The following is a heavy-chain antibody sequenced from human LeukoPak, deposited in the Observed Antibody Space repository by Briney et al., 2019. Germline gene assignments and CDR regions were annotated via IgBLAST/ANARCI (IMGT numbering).Heavy chain of an antibody. CDR2: ISRSSSYI. J-gene: IGHJ4*02. CDR3: ARGGVSVGGNFDY. Sequence: KPGGSLRLSCAASGFTFSTFAMIWVRQAPGKGLEWVSSISRSSSYIYYADSMKGRFTISRDNANNSLFLQMNSLRAEDTAVYYCARGGVSVGGNFDYWGQGTLVTVSS. D-gene: IGHD4-23*01. CDR1: GFTFSTFA. V-gene: IGHV3-21*01.